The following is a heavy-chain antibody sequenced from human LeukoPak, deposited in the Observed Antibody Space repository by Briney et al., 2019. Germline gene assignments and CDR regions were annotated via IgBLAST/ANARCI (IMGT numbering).Heavy chain of an antibody. CDR3: ASAYTYVRLGDH. CDR1: GLDFSNYW. CDR2: TNLHGTTV. V-gene: IGHV3-74*01. D-gene: IGHD3-16*01. Sequence: PGGSLRLSCVVSGLDFSNYWMHWGRHAPGEGLGWGSRTNLHGTTVYYADSVKGPFTISRDNVKNTLFPQMNSLRAEDTAVYYCASAYTYVRLGDHWGQGTLVTVSS. J-gene: IGHJ4*02.